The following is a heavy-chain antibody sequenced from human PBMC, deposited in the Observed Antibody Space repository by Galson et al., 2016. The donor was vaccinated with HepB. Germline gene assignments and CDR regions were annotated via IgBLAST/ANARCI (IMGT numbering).Heavy chain of an antibody. CDR1: GYTFTSYS. D-gene: IGHD2-8*01. CDR3: AREGMLFYMDV. Sequence: SVKVSCKASGYTFTSYSINWVRQAPGQGLEWMGWINTNNGNTNYAQKVQGRVNTTTDTSTSTVYMELRSLRSDDTAVYYCAREGMLFYMDVWGQGTTVTVSS. J-gene: IGHJ6*02. V-gene: IGHV1-18*04. CDR2: INTNNGNT.